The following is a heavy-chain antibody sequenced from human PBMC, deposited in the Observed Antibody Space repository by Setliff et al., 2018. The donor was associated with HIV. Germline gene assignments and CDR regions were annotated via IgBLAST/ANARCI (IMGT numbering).Heavy chain of an antibody. D-gene: IGHD2-15*01. V-gene: IGHV1-18*01. CDR3: ARLASGGWPLEVFDI. CDR1: GYTFTHYA. CDR2: ISAYNGNT. J-gene: IGHJ3*02. Sequence: ASVKVSCKASGYTFTHYAISWVRQAPGQGLEYLGWISAYNGNTNYAQKVQGRITMTTDASTSTVDMELRSLAPDDTAVYYCARLASGGWPLEVFDIWGQGTVVTVS.